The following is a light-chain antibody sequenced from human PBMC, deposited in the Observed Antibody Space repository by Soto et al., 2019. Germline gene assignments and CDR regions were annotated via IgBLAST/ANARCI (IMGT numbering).Light chain of an antibody. CDR2: DTS. Sequence: EFVLTQSPGTLSLSPGERATLSCRASQSLTNSFMAWYQQKPGQAPRLLIYDTSSRASGIPDRFGGSGSGTDFTLTISRLETEDFAVFYCQQYGTSEIIFGQGTRLEIK. J-gene: IGKJ5*01. V-gene: IGKV3-20*01. CDR3: QQYGTSEII. CDR1: QSLTNSF.